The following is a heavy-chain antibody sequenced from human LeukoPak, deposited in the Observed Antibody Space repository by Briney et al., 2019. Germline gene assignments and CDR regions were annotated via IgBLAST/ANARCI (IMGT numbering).Heavy chain of an antibody. CDR2: IYYSGST. V-gene: IGHV4-59*08. D-gene: IGHD6-19*01. J-gene: IGHJ5*02. CDR1: GGSISSYY. Sequence: PSETLSLTCTVSGGSISSYYWSWIRQPPGKGLEWIGYIYYSGSTNYNPSLKSRVTISVDTSKNQFSLKLSSVTAADTAVYYCARHGSGWSKQLNWFDPWGQGTLVTVSS. CDR3: ARHGSGWSKQLNWFDP.